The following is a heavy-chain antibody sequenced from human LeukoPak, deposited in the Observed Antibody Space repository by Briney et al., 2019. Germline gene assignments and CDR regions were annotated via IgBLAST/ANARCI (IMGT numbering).Heavy chain of an antibody. CDR3: AKVYYSGSGSYWGDDY. CDR1: GFTFSTYS. CDR2: ISGSGGGT. D-gene: IGHD3-10*01. J-gene: IGHJ4*02. V-gene: IGHV3-23*01. Sequence: GGSLRLSCAASGFTFSTYSINWVRQAPGKGLEWVSIISGSGGGTFYADSVKGRFTISRDNSKNTVYLQMNNLRAEDTAVYYCAKVYYSGSGSYWGDDYWGQGTLVTVSS.